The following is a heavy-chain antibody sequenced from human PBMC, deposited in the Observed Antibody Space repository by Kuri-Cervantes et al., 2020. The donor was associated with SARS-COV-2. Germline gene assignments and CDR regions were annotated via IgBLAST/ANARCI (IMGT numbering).Heavy chain of an antibody. CDR1: GFTFSSYG. CDR3: ARDVSPSSSSDYYYYGMDA. Sequence: LSLTCSASGFTFSSYGMHWVRQAPGKGLEWVAVIWYDGSNKYYADSVKGRFTISRDNSKNTLYLQMNSLRAEDTAVYYCARDVSPSSSSDYYYYGMDAWGQGTTVTVSS. J-gene: IGHJ6*02. V-gene: IGHV3-33*08. D-gene: IGHD6-6*01. CDR2: IWYDGSNK.